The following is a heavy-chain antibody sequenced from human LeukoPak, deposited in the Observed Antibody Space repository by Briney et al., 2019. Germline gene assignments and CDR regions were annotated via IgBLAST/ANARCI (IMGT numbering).Heavy chain of an antibody. Sequence: ASVKVSCKASGYTFTSYGISWVRQAPGQGLEWMGWISAYNGNTNYAQKLRGRVTMTTDTSTSTAYMELRSLRSDDTAVYYCARLGYDFWSGYYVAFDIWGQGTMVTVSS. J-gene: IGHJ3*02. V-gene: IGHV1-18*01. CDR3: ARLGYDFWSGYYVAFDI. D-gene: IGHD3-3*01. CDR1: GYTFTSYG. CDR2: ISAYNGNT.